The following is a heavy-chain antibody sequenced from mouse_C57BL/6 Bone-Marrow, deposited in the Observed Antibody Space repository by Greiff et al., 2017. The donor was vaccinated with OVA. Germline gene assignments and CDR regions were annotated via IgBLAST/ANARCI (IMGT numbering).Heavy chain of an antibody. V-gene: IGHV2-5*01. CDR2: IWRGGGT. CDR3: AKEALYCSSYEYFDV. J-gene: IGHJ1*03. Sequence: QVQLQQSGPGLVQPSQSLSITCTVSGFSLTSYGVHWVRQSPGKGLEWLGGIWRGGGTDNNAAFMSRLSTTKDNPKSHVFFKMNRLQADDTTIYYCAKEALYCSSYEYFDVWGTGTTVTVSS. D-gene: IGHD1-1*01. CDR1: GFSLTSYG.